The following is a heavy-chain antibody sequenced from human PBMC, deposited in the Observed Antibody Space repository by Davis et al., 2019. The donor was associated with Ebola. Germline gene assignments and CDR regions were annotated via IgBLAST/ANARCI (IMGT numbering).Heavy chain of an antibody. CDR1: GFTFSDYY. J-gene: IGHJ4*02. Sequence: GGSLRLSCAASGFTFSDYYMSWVRQAPGKGLEWVGRIKSKTDGGTTDYAAPVKGRFTISRDDSKNTLYLQMNSLKTEDTAVYYCTTLGGYSGYGTRDYWGQGTLVTVSS. D-gene: IGHD5-12*01. CDR3: TTLGGYSGYGTRDY. CDR2: IKSKTDGGTT. V-gene: IGHV3-15*01.